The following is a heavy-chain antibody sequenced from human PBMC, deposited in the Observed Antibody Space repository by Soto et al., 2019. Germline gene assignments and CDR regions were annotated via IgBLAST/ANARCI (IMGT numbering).Heavy chain of an antibody. D-gene: IGHD2-2*01. V-gene: IGHV3-23*01. CDR2: ISGSGGST. CDR1: GFTFSSYA. J-gene: IGHJ4*02. Sequence: GGSLRLSCAASGFTFSSYAMSWVRQAPGKGLEWVSAISGSGGSTYYADSVKGRFTISRDNSKNTLYLQMNSLRAEDTVVYYCAKTGGTGLIVVVPAAISYYFDYWGQGTLVTVSS. CDR3: AKTGGTGLIVVVPAAISYYFDY.